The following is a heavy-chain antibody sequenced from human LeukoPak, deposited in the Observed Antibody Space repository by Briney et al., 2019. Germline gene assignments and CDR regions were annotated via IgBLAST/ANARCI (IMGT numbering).Heavy chain of an antibody. D-gene: IGHD3-10*01. J-gene: IGHJ4*02. CDR2: INPNSGNT. V-gene: IGHV1-8*02. CDR1: GYTFTGYY. Sequence: GASVKVSCKASGYTFTGYYMHWVRQAPGQGLEWMGRINPNSGNTGYAQKFQGRVTMTRNTSISTAYMELSSLRSEDTAVYYCARISYYGSGRKYFDYWGQGTLVTVSS. CDR3: ARISYYGSGRKYFDY.